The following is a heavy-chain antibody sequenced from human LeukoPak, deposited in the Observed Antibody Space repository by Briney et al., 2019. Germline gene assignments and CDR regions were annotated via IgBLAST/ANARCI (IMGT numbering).Heavy chain of an antibody. J-gene: IGHJ4*02. Sequence: SETLSLTCSVSGASMHNHYWSWIRQPPGKALEWIGYVSDSETTNYDPSLKSRVSMSVDTSKNEFSLRLSSVTAADTALYYCATRPAETTWFGVFDYWSRGTLVTVSS. V-gene: IGHV4-59*11. D-gene: IGHD3-10*01. CDR1: GASMHNHY. CDR3: ATRPAETTWFGVFDY. CDR2: VSDSETT.